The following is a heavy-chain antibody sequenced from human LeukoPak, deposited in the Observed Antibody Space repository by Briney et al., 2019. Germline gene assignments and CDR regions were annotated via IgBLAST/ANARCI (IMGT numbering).Heavy chain of an antibody. CDR1: GYNFTNYW. Sequence: GESLKISCKGSGYNFTNYWISWVRQMPGKGLEWMGRIDPSDSYTNYSPSFQGHVTISTDKSISTAYLQWNSLRAEDTAVYYCARLEDCGGDCTAGPFEFWGQGTLVTVSS. CDR2: IDPSDSYT. V-gene: IGHV5-10-1*01. CDR3: ARLEDCGGDCTAGPFEF. D-gene: IGHD2-21*02. J-gene: IGHJ4*02.